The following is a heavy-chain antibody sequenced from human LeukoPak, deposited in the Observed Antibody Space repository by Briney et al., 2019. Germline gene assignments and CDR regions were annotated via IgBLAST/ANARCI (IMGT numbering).Heavy chain of an antibody. CDR2: IYTSGST. V-gene: IGHV4-61*02. CDR1: GGSISSGSYY. J-gene: IGHJ4*02. Sequence: SETLSLTCTVSGGSISSGSYYWSWIRQPAGKGLGWIGRIYTSGSTNYNPSLKSRVTISVDTPKNQFSLKLSSVTAADTAVYYCASSGFGIRTDDYWGQGTLVTVSS. CDR3: ASSGFGIRTDDY. D-gene: IGHD1-14*01.